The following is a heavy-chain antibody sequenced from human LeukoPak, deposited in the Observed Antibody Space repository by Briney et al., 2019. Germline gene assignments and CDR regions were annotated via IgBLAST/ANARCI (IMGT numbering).Heavy chain of an antibody. V-gene: IGHV1-69*06. D-gene: IGHD6-13*01. J-gene: IGHJ4*02. Sequence: SVKVSCKASGGTFSSYAISWVRQAPGQGLGWMGGIIPIFGTANYAQKFQGRVTITADKSTSTAYMELSSLRSEDTAVYYCARSPIKDIAAASYYFDYWGQGTLVTVSS. CDR2: IIPIFGTA. CDR3: ARSPIKDIAAASYYFDY. CDR1: GGTFSSYA.